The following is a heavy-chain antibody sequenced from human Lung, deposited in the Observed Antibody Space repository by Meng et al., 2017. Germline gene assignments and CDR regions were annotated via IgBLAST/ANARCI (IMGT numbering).Heavy chain of an antibody. CDR3: ARGPTTMAHDFDY. D-gene: IGHD4-11*01. Sequence: PLQECGAGLLKPSETLSPPCVVSGGSFSDYYWSWIRQPPGKGLEWIGEINHSGSTNYNPSLESRATISVDTSQNNLSLKLSSVTAADSAVYYCARGPTTMAHDFDYWGQGTLVTVSS. V-gene: IGHV4-34*01. CDR2: INHSGST. J-gene: IGHJ4*02. CDR1: GGSFSDYY.